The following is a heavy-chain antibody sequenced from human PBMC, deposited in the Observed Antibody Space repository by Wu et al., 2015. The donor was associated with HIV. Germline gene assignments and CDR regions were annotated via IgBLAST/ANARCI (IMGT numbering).Heavy chain of an antibody. J-gene: IGHJ5*02. D-gene: IGHD3-22*01. CDR2: ITTHNGYT. Sequence: QVQLVQSGGDVKKSGASVKVSCKASGYTFITHAITWVRQAPGQRPEWMGWITTHNGYTKCAQKFQDRLSLTADTSATTAYMELRSLRSDDTAVYYCARVFEDSSGYYSWFDPWGRGNPGHRLL. CDR3: ARVFEDSSGYYSWFDP. CDR1: GYTFITHA. V-gene: IGHV1-18*01.